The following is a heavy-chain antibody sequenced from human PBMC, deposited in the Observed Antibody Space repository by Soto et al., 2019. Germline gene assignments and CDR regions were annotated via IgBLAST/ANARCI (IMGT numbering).Heavy chain of an antibody. CDR3: ARSQGSSTSLEIYYYYYGMDV. CDR2: IIPISGTA. CDR1: GGTFSSYA. V-gene: IGHV1-69*13. D-gene: IGHD2-2*01. J-gene: IGHJ6*02. Sequence: SVKVSCKTSGGTFSSYAISWVRQAPGQGLEWMGGIIPISGTANYAQKFQGRVTITADESTSTAYMELSSLRSEDTAVYYCARSQGSSTSLEIYYYYYGMDVWGQGTTVTVSS.